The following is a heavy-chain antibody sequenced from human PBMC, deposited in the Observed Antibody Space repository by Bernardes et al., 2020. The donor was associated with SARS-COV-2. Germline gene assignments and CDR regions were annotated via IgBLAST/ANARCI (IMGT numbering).Heavy chain of an antibody. CDR2: ISYDGSNK. Sequence: GGSLRLSCAASGFTFSSYAMHWVRQAPGKGLEWVSVISYDGSNKYYADSVKGRFTISRDNSKNTLYLQMNSLRAEDTAVYYCARDGGGLIDYWGQGTLVTVSS. V-gene: IGHV3-30-3*01. CDR1: GFTFSSYA. J-gene: IGHJ4*02. CDR3: ARDGGGLIDY. D-gene: IGHD3-10*01.